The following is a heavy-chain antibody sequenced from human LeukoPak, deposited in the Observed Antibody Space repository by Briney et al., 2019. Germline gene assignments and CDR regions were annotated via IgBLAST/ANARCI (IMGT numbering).Heavy chain of an antibody. CDR3: ARAGRGYSYGYYWFDP. Sequence: SETLSLTCTVSGGSISSYYWSWIRQPAGKGLEWIGRIYTSGSTNYNPSLKSRVTMSEDTSKNQFSLKLSSVTAADTAVYYCARAGRGYSYGYYWFDPWGQGTLVTVSS. CDR1: GGSISSYY. J-gene: IGHJ5*02. V-gene: IGHV4-4*07. CDR2: IYTSGST. D-gene: IGHD5-18*01.